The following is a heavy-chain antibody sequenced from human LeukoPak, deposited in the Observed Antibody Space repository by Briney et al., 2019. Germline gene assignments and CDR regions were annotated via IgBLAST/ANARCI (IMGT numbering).Heavy chain of an antibody. D-gene: IGHD2/OR15-2a*01. V-gene: IGHV4-30-4*01. CDR3: ARRSGDDYFLADY. CDR2: IYYSGST. Sequence: SQTLSLTCTVSGGSISSGDYYWSWIRQPPGKGLEWIGYIYYSGSTYYNPSLKSRVTISVDTSKNQFSLKLSSVTAADTAVYYCARRSGDDYFLADYWGQGTLVTVSS. CDR1: GGSISSGDYY. J-gene: IGHJ4*02.